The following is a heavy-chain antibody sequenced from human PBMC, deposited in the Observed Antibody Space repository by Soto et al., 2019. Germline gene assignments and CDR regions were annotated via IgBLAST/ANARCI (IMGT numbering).Heavy chain of an antibody. CDR1: GGSVSSGSYY. J-gene: IGHJ4*02. CDR2: IYYSGST. V-gene: IGHV4-61*01. D-gene: IGHD3-22*01. Sequence: KTSETLSLTCTVSGGSVSSGSYYWSWIRQPPGKGLEWIGYIYYSGSTNYNPSLKSRVTISVDTSKNQFSLKLSSVTAADTAVYYCARALYYDSSGYYPFDYWGQGALVTVSS. CDR3: ARALYYDSSGYYPFDY.